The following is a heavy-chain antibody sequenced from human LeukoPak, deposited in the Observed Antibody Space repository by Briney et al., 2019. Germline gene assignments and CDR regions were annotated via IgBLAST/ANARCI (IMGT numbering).Heavy chain of an antibody. CDR1: GFTFSSYA. CDR3: ARAEMATIPWLDY. Sequence: GGSLRLSCAASGFTFSSYAMHWVRQAPGKGLEWVAVISYDGSNKYYADSVKGRFTISRDNSKNTLYLQMNSLRAEDTAVYYCARAEMATIPWLDYWAREPWSPSPQ. V-gene: IGHV3-30*04. CDR2: ISYDGSNK. D-gene: IGHD5-24*01. J-gene: IGHJ4*02.